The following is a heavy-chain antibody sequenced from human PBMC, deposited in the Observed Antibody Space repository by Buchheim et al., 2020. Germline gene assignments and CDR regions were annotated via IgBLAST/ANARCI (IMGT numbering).Heavy chain of an antibody. CDR3: ARVSYDSSGYFPFYYYGMDV. V-gene: IGHV4-39*07. J-gene: IGHJ6*02. D-gene: IGHD3-22*01. Sequence: QLQLQESGPGLVKPSETLSLTCNVSGGSISSSSYYWGWISQPPGKGLEWIGSIYYSGSTYYNPSLKSRVTISVETSKNQFSLKLSSVTAADTAVYYCARVSYDSSGYFPFYYYGMDVWGQGTT. CDR1: GGSISSSSYY. CDR2: IYYSGST.